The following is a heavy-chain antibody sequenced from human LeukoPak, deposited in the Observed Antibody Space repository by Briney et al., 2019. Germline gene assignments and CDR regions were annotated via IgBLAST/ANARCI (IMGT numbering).Heavy chain of an antibody. V-gene: IGHV4-59*01. CDR3: ARRAYSSGWYYFDY. CDR2: IYYSGST. J-gene: IGHJ4*02. CDR1: GGSISSYY. Sequence: SETLSLTCTVSGGSISSYYWSWVRQPPGKGLERIGYIYYSGSTNYNPSLKSRVTISVDTSKNQFSLKPSSVTAADTAMYYCARRAYSSGWYYFDYWGQGTLVTVSS. D-gene: IGHD6-19*01.